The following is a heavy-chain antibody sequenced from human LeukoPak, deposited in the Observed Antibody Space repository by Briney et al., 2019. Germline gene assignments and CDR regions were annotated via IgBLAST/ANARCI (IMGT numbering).Heavy chain of an antibody. CDR2: IKSKTDGGTT. CDR3: TTDHGSRGSSPEFDY. Sequence: GGSLRLSCAASGFTFSNAWMSWVRQAPGKGLEWVGRIKSKTDGGTTDYAAPVKGRFTISRDDSKNTLYLQMNSLKTEDTAVYYCTTDHGSRGSSPEFDYWGQGTLDTVSS. D-gene: IGHD3-10*01. J-gene: IGHJ4*02. CDR1: GFTFSNAW. V-gene: IGHV3-15*01.